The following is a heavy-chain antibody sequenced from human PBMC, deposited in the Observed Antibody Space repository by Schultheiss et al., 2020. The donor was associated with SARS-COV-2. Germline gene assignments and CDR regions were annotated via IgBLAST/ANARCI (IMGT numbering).Heavy chain of an antibody. CDR1: GGSISSGGYY. CDR2: IYYSGST. V-gene: IGHV4-61*08. CDR3: ARVPRYCSGGSCRREAFDI. Sequence: SETLSLTCAVSGGSISSGGYYWSWIRQHPGKGLEWIGYIYYSGSTNYNPSLKSRVTISVDTSKNQFSLKLSSVTAAETAVYYCARVPRYCSGGSCRREAFDIWGQGTMVTVSS. J-gene: IGHJ3*02. D-gene: IGHD2-15*01.